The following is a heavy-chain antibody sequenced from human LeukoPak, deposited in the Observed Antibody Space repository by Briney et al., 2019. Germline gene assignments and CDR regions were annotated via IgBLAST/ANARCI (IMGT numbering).Heavy chain of an antibody. D-gene: IGHD6-13*01. J-gene: IGHJ5*02. CDR3: ARAFLPRSRSWLSSWFDP. Sequence: GGSLRLSCTASGFTFSDYTMIWVRQAPGKGLEWVSSIGNSSSFIYSADSLKRRFTISRDSIKNSLYLQMNILRAEDTAVYYCARAFLPRSRSWLSSWFDPWGQGALVTVSS. CDR2: IGNSSSFI. V-gene: IGHV3-21*01. CDR1: GFTFSDYT.